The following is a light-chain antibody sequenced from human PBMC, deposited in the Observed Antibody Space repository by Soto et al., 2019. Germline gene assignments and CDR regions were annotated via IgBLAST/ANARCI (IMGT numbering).Light chain of an antibody. CDR2: GAS. CDR3: QQYSKWPGT. Sequence: EMVLTQSPGTLSLSPGERATLACRASQSVSSNLAWYQQKPGQAPRLLIYGASTRATGFPGRFSGSGSGTEFTLTISSLQSEDFAVYYCQQYSKWPGTFGQGTKVDI. J-gene: IGKJ1*01. V-gene: IGKV3-15*01. CDR1: QSVSSN.